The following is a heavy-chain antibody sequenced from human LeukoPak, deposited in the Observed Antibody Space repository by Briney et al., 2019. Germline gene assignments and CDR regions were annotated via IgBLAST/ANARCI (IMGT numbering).Heavy chain of an antibody. CDR2: INHSGST. CDR1: GGSFSGYY. Sequence: SETLSLTCAVYGGSFSGYYWSWIRQPPGKGLDWIGEINHSGSTNYNPSLKSRVTISVDTSKNQFSLKLSSVTAADTAVYYCAALGQYYDILTGYHPYFDYWGQGTLVTVSS. D-gene: IGHD3-9*01. CDR3: AALGQYYDILTGYHPYFDY. V-gene: IGHV4-34*01. J-gene: IGHJ4*02.